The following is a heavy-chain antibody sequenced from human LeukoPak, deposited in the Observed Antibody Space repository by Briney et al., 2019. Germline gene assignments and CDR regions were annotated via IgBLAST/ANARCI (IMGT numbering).Heavy chain of an antibody. CDR2: IKHDGIEK. CDR1: GFTFSSYW. CDR3: ARDRDYYDSSGYYYGDAFDI. Sequence: GGSLRLSCAVSGFTFSSYWMSWVRQAPGKGLEWVANIKHDGIEKYYLDSVKGRVTISRDNAKNSLYLRMNSLRAEDTAVYYCARDRDYYDSSGYYYGDAFDIWGQGTMVTVSS. V-gene: IGHV3-7*01. J-gene: IGHJ3*02. D-gene: IGHD3-22*01.